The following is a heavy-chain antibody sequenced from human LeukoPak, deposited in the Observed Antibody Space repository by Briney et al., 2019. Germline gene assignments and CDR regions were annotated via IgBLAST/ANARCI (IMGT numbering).Heavy chain of an antibody. D-gene: IGHD5-24*01. V-gene: IGHV1-2*02. CDR3: ARDPVDGYSHYDF. CDR2: IRPNSGGI. J-gene: IGHJ4*02. CDR1: GYTLTDHH. Sequence: ASVKVSCKASGYTLTDHHLIWVRQAPGQGLGWMGWIRPNSGGIKYAQEFQGRVTMTRDTSISTAYMELTSLTSDDTAIYYCARDPVDGYSHYDFWGQGTLVTVSS.